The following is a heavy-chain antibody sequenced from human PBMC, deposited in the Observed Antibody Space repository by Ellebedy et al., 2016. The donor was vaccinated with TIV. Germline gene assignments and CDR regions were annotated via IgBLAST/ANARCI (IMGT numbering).Heavy chain of an antibody. V-gene: IGHV3-21*01. Sequence: PGGSLRLSCAASGFTFTDYAMNWVRQAQGKGLEWVSSISTSSSHIFQADSVKGRFTISRDDAQNSLYLQMNSLTAEDTAFYYCARKKRESGFGVWGQGTLVTVSS. CDR1: GFTFTDYA. CDR3: ARKKRESGFGV. D-gene: IGHD3-22*01. CDR2: ISTSSSHI. J-gene: IGHJ4*02.